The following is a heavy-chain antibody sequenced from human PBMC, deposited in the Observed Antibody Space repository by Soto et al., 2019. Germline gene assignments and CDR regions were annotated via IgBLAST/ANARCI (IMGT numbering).Heavy chain of an antibody. J-gene: IGHJ4*02. CDR1: GGSISSYY. D-gene: IGHD3-16*01. V-gene: IGHV4-59*08. Sequence: LSLTCTVSGGSISSYYWSWIRQPPGKGLEWIGYIYYSGSTNYNPSLKSRVTISVDTSKNQFSLKLSSVTAADTAVYYCARLTTGDEEFDYWGQGTLVTVSS. CDR2: IYYSGST. CDR3: ARLTTGDEEFDY.